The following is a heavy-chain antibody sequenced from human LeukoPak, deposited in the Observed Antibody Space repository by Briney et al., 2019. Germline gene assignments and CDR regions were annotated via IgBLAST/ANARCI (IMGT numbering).Heavy chain of an antibody. CDR1: GYTFTSYA. Sequence: GASVKVSCKASGYTFTSYAMNWVRQAPGQGLEWMGWINTNTGNPTYAQGFTGRFVFSLDTSVSTAYLQISSLKAEDTAVYYCARQMATVGDDSFDIWGQGTMVTVSS. D-gene: IGHD5-24*01. J-gene: IGHJ3*02. V-gene: IGHV7-4-1*02. CDR3: ARQMATVGDDSFDI. CDR2: INTNTGNP.